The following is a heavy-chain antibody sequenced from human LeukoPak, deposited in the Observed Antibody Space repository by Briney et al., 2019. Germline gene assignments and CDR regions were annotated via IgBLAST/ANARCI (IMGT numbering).Heavy chain of an antibody. V-gene: IGHV3-74*01. CDR2: INREGSKT. CDR3: AKERGGQDWDFDL. Sequence: GGSLRLSCAASGFTFSVYWMHWVRQVPGKGLVWVSRINREGSKTSYADSVKGRFTISRDNAKNTMYVQMNSLRAEDTAVYYCAKERGGQDWDFDLWGRGTLVTVSS. J-gene: IGHJ2*01. CDR1: GFTFSVYW. D-gene: IGHD3-10*01.